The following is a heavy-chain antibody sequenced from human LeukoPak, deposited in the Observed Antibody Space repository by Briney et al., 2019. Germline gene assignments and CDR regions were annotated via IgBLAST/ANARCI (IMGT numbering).Heavy chain of an antibody. CDR1: GFSFSSNS. Sequence: PGGSLRLSCAASGFSFSSNSMNWVRQAPGKGLEWVSYISGSSSTIYYADSVKGRFTISRDNAKNSLYLQMNSLRAEDTAVYYCARGLSGYASSLGYWGQGTLVTVSA. V-gene: IGHV3-48*01. CDR3: ARGLSGYASSLGY. CDR2: ISGSSSTI. D-gene: IGHD6-6*01. J-gene: IGHJ4*02.